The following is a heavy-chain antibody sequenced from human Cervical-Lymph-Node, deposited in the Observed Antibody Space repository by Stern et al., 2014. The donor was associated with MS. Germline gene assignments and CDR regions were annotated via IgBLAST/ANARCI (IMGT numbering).Heavy chain of an antibody. CDR2: FETEDGET. CDR3: TTASCGGDCSPADAFDL. Sequence: QMQLVQSGAEVKMPGASVKVSCKVSGYTLTEFSMHWVRQAPGKGLEWMGGFETEDGETFYAQNFQGRVTMIEDISTDTAYMELSSLRSEDTALYFCTTASCGGDCSPADAFDLWGQGTMVTVSS. V-gene: IGHV1-24*01. CDR1: GYTLTEFS. J-gene: IGHJ3*01. D-gene: IGHD2-21*02.